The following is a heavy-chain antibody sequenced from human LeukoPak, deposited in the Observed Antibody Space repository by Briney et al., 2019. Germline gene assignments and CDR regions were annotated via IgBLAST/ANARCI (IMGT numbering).Heavy chain of an antibody. V-gene: IGHV3-23*01. CDR2: VSASGGST. CDR1: GFIFRNHA. J-gene: IGHJ4*02. Sequence: GGSLRLSCAASGFIFRNHAMHWVRQAPGQGLEWVSGVSASGGSTFNTDSVKGRFSISRDNSKNTLYLEMNSLRPEDTALYYCAKSLGTQGVFDYWGQGTLVTVSS. CDR3: AKSLGTQGVFDY. D-gene: IGHD1-14*01.